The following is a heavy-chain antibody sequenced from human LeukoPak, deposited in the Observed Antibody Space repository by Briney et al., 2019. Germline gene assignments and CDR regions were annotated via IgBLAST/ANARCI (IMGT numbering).Heavy chain of an antibody. CDR1: GASISSYF. V-gene: IGHV4-4*07. CDR2: IYTSGSS. Sequence: SGTLSLTCTVSGASISSYFWSWIRQPAGKGLEWIGRIYTSGSSNYNPSLKSRVTISLDKSKNQFSLELSSVTAADTAVYYCARDLRHAEFDYWGQGTLVTVSS. J-gene: IGHJ4*02. CDR3: ARDLRHAEFDY.